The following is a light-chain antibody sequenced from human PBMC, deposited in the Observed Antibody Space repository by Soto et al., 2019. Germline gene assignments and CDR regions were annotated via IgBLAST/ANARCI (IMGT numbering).Light chain of an antibody. CDR2: KAS. V-gene: IGKV1-5*03. Sequence: IQMTQSPSTLSASVGDRVTITCRASQSISSWLAWYQQKPGKAPKLLIYKASTLKSGVPSRFSGSGSGTDFTLTINSLQPDDFATYYCQQSYSTPRTFGQGTKVDIK. CDR3: QQSYSTPRT. CDR1: QSISSW. J-gene: IGKJ1*01.